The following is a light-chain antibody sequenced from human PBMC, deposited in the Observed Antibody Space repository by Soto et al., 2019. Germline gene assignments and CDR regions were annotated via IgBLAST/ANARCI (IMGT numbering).Light chain of an antibody. CDR1: SSDVGSYNY. Sequence: ALTQPASVSGSPGQSITISCTGTSSDVGSYNYVSWYQLHPGKAPKLIIYEVSNRPSGVSNRFSGSKSGDTASLTISGLQAEDEADYYCSSYTTRTTLYVFGTGTKV. V-gene: IGLV2-14*01. CDR3: SSYTTRTTLYV. J-gene: IGLJ1*01. CDR2: EVS.